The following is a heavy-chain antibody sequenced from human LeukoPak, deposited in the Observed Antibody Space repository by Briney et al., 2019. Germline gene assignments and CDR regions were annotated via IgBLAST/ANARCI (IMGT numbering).Heavy chain of an antibody. CDR2: ISGSGGST. Sequence: GGSLRLSCAASGFTFSIYAMSWVRQAPGKGLEWVSAISGSGGSTYYADSVKGRFTISRDNSKNTLYLQMNSLRAEDTAVYYCAKRLLLLGYYFDYWGQGTLVTVSS. D-gene: IGHD2-21*01. CDR3: AKRLLLLGYYFDY. V-gene: IGHV3-23*01. J-gene: IGHJ4*02. CDR1: GFTFSIYA.